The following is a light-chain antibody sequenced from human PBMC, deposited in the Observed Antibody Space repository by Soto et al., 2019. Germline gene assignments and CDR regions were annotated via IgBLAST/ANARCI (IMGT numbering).Light chain of an antibody. Sequence: DIQLTQSPSFHSASVGDRVTITCRASQGISSYLAWYQQYPGKAPKLLIYAASTLQSGVPSRFSGSGSGTEFTLTISSLQPEDFATYYCQQYNSYSGTFGQGTKVDIK. CDR3: QQYNSYSGT. V-gene: IGKV1-9*01. J-gene: IGKJ1*01. CDR2: AAS. CDR1: QGISSY.